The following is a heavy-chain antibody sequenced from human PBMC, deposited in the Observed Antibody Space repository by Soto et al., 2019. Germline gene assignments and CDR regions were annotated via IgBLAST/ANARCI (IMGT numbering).Heavy chain of an antibody. V-gene: IGHV4-4*02. D-gene: IGHD3-3*01. CDR1: GGSISTTHW. CDR3: ARRITIFGVVTPYYYYGMDV. Sequence: SETLSLTCAVSGGSISTTHWWTWVRQPPGKGLEWIGEIYHSGSTNYNPSLKSRVTISVDNSKNQFSLKLSSVTAADTAVYYCARRITIFGVVTPYYYYGMDVWGQGTTVTVSS. CDR2: IYHSGST. J-gene: IGHJ6*02.